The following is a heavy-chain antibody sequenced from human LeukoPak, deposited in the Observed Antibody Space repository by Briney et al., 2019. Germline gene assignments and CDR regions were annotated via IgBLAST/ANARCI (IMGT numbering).Heavy chain of an antibody. J-gene: IGHJ4*02. Sequence: PGGSLRLSCSASGFALVAIGRNGFGQVRGKGRKWVATIDLGGSAKSYVDSVKGRCTISRDNANNSLYLQMNSLTADDSAVYYCAKDRIPVAGRQDIWDYWGQGTLVTVSS. CDR1: GFALVAIG. D-gene: IGHD6-19*01. CDR3: AKDRIPVAGRQDIWDY. V-gene: IGHV3-7*03. CDR2: IDLGGSAK.